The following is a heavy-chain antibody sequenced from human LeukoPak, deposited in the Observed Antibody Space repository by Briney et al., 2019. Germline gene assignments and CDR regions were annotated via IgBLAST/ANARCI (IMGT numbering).Heavy chain of an antibody. Sequence: PGGSLRLSCAASGFTFSDYAMHWVRQAPGKGVEWVSLISGDGGETSYADSVRALFTISRDNRKSSLYLQMNSLTTEDTALYYCTKAIGGSGYYGVDYWGQGTLVTVSS. CDR3: TKAIGGSGYYGVDY. CDR2: ISGDGGET. D-gene: IGHD3-3*01. CDR1: GFTFSDYA. V-gene: IGHV3-43*02. J-gene: IGHJ4*02.